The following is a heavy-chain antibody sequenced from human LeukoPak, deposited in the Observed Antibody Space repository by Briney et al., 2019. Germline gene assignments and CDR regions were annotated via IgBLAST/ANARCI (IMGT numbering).Heavy chain of an antibody. CDR3: AKKTIVGATVDAFDI. CDR2: IRYDGSKK. J-gene: IGHJ3*02. D-gene: IGHD1-26*01. V-gene: IGHV3-30*02. Sequence: SGXXLRLSCAASGFTFSNYGMHWVRQAPGKGLEWVASIRYDGSKKYYADSEKGGFTISRDNSKNTMYMKMNRLRAEDTAVYYCAKKTIVGATVDAFDIWGQGTMVTVSS. CDR1: GFTFSNYG.